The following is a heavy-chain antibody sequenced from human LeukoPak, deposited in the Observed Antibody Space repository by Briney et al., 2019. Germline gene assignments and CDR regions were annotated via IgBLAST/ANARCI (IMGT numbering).Heavy chain of an antibody. CDR1: GGSISISNFY. J-gene: IGHJ3*02. CDR2: IYYSGST. V-gene: IGHV4-39*07. CDR3: ARVNVLLWFGESHDAFDI. Sequence: SETLSLTCTVSGGSISISNFYWGWIRQPPGKGLEWIGSIYYSGSTSYNPSLKSRVTISVDTSKNQFSLKLSSVTAADTAVYYCARVNVLLWFGESHDAFDICGQGTMVTVSS. D-gene: IGHD3-10*01.